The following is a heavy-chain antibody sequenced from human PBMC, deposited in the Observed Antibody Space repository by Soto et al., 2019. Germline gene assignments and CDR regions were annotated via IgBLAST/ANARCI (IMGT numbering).Heavy chain of an antibody. J-gene: IGHJ5*02. Sequence: ASVKSCCKVSGHKVTELSIYWMRQSPGTGLECMGGFDPKDGLPVYAQNFEGRVTMTEDASTDTAYLEVENLRSEDTAVYFCATVVGLGGYYFDAWGQGSLVTVSS. D-gene: IGHD2-15*01. CDR2: FDPKDGLP. V-gene: IGHV1-24*01. CDR1: GHKVTELS. CDR3: ATVVGLGGYYFDA.